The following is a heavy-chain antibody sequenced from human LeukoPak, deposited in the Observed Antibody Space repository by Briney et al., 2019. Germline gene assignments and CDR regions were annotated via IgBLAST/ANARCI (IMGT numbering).Heavy chain of an antibody. CDR2: INPNSGVT. Sequence: ASVKVSCKASGYTFIDYYIHWLRQVPGQGLDWMGWINPNSGVTTYAQKFQGRVTMTRDKSISTAYMELSRLRSDDTVVFYCARDGIAASGIVWDWFDPWGQGTLVTVSS. V-gene: IGHV1-2*02. D-gene: IGHD6-13*01. J-gene: IGHJ5*02. CDR3: ARDGIAASGIVWDWFDP. CDR1: GYTFIDYY.